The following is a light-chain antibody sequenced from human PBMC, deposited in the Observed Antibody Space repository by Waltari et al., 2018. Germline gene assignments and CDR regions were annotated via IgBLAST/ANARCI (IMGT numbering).Light chain of an antibody. CDR2: AAS. CDR3: QESYSSPRGA. V-gene: IGKV1-39*01. J-gene: IGKJ2*01. Sequence: EIQMTQSPSSLAASVGDRVTITCRASQSIGNFLNWYGQKAGKAPKLLFYAASSLQSGGSSRFTGSGSETDFTLTISGLQPDDFATYYCQESYSSPRGAFGQGTKLEIK. CDR1: QSIGNF.